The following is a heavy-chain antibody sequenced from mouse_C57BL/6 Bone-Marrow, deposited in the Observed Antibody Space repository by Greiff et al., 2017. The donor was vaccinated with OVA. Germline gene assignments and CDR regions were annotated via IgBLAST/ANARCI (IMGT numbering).Heavy chain of an antibody. V-gene: IGHV1-76*01. D-gene: IGHD1-1*01. J-gene: IGHJ2*01. CDR2: IYPGSGNT. CDR3: ARWTTVVSN. Sequence: QVQLQQSGAELARPGASVKLSCKASGYTFTDYYINWVKQRPGQGLEWIARIYPGSGNTYYNEKFKGKATLTAEKSSSTAYMQLSSLTSEDSAVYFCARWTTVVSNWGQGTTLTVSS. CDR1: GYTFTDYY.